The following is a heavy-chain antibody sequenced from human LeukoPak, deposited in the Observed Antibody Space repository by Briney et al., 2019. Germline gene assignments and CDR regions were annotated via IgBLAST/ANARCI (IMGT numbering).Heavy chain of an antibody. Sequence: SETLSLTCTASGGSISSYYWSWIRQPAGKGLEWIGRIYTSGSTNYNPSLKSRVTMSVDTSKNQFSLKLSSVTAADTAVYYCARVGYDILTGYYKWFDPWGQGTLVTVSS. CDR2: IYTSGST. V-gene: IGHV4-4*07. D-gene: IGHD3-9*01. CDR3: ARVGYDILTGYYKWFDP. J-gene: IGHJ5*02. CDR1: GGSISSYY.